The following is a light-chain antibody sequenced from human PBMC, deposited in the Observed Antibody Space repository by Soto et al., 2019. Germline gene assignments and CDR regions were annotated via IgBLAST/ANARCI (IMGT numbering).Light chain of an antibody. CDR1: QSISNR. CDR3: QQYNIYPWT. J-gene: IGKJ1*01. V-gene: IGKV1-5*01. CDR2: DAS. Sequence: DIQMTQSPSTLSAYVGDGVTITCRASQSISNRLAWYQQRPGKAPKYLIYDASTLDSGAPSRFSGSGSGTEFTLSISSLQPDDFATYYCQQYNIYPWTFGQGTKVDI.